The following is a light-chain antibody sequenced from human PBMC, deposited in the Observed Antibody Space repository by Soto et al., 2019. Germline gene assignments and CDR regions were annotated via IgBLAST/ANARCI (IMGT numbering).Light chain of an antibody. CDR1: NIGSKS. Sequence: SYELTQPPSVSVAPGKTARITCGGNNIGSKSVHWYQQKPGQAPVLVIYYDSDPPSGIPERFSGSKSGNTATLTISRVEAGDEADYYCQVWDSSSDPSGVFGGGTKVTVL. V-gene: IGLV3-21*04. CDR3: QVWDSSSDPSGV. J-gene: IGLJ2*01. CDR2: YDS.